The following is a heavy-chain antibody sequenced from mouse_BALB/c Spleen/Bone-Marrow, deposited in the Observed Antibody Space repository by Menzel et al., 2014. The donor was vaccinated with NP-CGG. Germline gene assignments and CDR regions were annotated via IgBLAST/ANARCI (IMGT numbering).Heavy chain of an antibody. CDR2: ISSGGNYT. V-gene: IGHV5-9*02. Sequence: EVKLEESGGGLVKPGGSLKLSCAASGFAFSSYDMSWVRQTPEKRLEWVATISSGGNYTYYPDSVKGRFTISRDNARNTLYLQMSSLRSEDTALYYCARHPYYGNYPAWFAYWGQGTLVTVSA. CDR1: GFAFSSYD. CDR3: ARHPYYGNYPAWFAY. J-gene: IGHJ3*01. D-gene: IGHD2-10*01.